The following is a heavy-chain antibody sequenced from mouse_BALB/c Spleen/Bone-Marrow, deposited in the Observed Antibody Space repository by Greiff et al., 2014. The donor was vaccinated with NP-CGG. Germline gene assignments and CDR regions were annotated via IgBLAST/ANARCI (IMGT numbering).Heavy chain of an antibody. CDR2: IDPANGNT. Sequence: GQLKQAGAELVKPGASVKLSCTASGFNVKDTYIHWGKKRPEQGLEWIGRIDPANGNTKYDLKFQGKATITADTSSNTAYLQLSSLTSEDTAVYYCASYVYGYYFDYWGQGTTLTVSS. V-gene: IGHV14-3*02. CDR1: GFNVKDTY. CDR3: ASYVYGYYFDY. D-gene: IGHD2-2*01. J-gene: IGHJ2*01.